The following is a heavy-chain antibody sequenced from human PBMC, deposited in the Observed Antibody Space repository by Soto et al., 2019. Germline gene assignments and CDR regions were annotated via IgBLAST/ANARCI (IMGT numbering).Heavy chain of an antibody. V-gene: IGHV3-11*01. CDR1: GFTFSDYY. Sequence: PGGSLRLSCAASGFTFSDYYMSWIRQAPGKGLEWVSYISSSGSTIYYADSVKGRFTISRDNAKNSLYLQMNSLGAEDTAVYYCAREITMVRGVLDYWGQGTLVTVSS. CDR3: AREITMVRGVLDY. D-gene: IGHD3-10*01. CDR2: ISSSGSTI. J-gene: IGHJ4*02.